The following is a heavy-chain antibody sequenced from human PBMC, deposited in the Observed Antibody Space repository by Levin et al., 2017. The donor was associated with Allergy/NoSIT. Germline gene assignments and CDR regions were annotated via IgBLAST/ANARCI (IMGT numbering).Heavy chain of an antibody. Sequence: LSLTCAVSGFPISEYAMAWVRQAPGKGLEWVSVITGGGFNTYYGDSVKGRFTVSRDDSKDTLYLDLNSLRAEDTAVYYCAKKQGGTSGLSFDVWGQGTMVTVSS. D-gene: IGHD1-1*01. CDR2: ITGGGFNT. CDR1: GFPISEYA. V-gene: IGHV3-23*01. J-gene: IGHJ3*01. CDR3: AKKQGGTSGLSFDV.